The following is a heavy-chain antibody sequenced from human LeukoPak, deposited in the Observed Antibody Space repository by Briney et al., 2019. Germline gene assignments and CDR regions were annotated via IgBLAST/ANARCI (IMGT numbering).Heavy chain of an antibody. D-gene: IGHD3-10*01. V-gene: IGHV3-33*01. CDR3: ARDLGYYGSGSAFDI. CDR1: GFTFRSHA. CDR2: IWYDGSNK. J-gene: IGHJ3*02. Sequence: GRSLSLSCVASGFTFRSHAMHWVRQAPGKGLGWVAVIWYDGSNKYYAESGKGRLTISRDNSKNMLYVQMTGLRVEDTAVYYCARDLGYYGSGSAFDIWGQGTMVTVSS.